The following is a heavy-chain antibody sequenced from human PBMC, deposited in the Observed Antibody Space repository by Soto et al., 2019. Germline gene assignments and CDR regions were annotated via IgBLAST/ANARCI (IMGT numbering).Heavy chain of an antibody. CDR3: ARDRMPSAYYYDSSGPLDY. CDR1: GGTFSIYA. J-gene: IGHJ4*02. Sequence: SVKVSCKASGGTFSIYAISCVLQSPLQWLDWMGGIIPIFGTANYAQKFQGRVTITADESTSTAYMELSSLRSEDTALYYCARDRMPSAYYYDSSGPLDYWGQGTLVTVSS. V-gene: IGHV1-69*13. D-gene: IGHD3-22*01. CDR2: IIPIFGTA.